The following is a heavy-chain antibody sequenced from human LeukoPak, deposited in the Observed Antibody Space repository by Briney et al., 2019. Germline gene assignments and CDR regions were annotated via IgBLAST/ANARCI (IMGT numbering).Heavy chain of an antibody. CDR3: ARHGGISIFGVAQPGGAFDI. CDR1: GGIFSRYA. Sequence: ASVKVSCKASGGIFSRYAISWVRQAPGQGLEWMGGITPVFGTAKYEQKFQGRVTITTDESTSTAYLDLSSLESEDTAMYYCARHGGISIFGVAQPGGAFDIWGQGTMVTVSS. J-gene: IGHJ3*02. V-gene: IGHV1-69*05. CDR2: ITPVFGTA. D-gene: IGHD3-3*01.